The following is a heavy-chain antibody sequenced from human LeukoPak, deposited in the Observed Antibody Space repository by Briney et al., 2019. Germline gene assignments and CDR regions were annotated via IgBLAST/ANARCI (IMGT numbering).Heavy chain of an antibody. CDR1: GGSFSGYY. CDR3: ARRMVGATRPFDY. CDR2: INHSGTT. J-gene: IGHJ4*02. Sequence: PSETLSLTCAVYGGSFSGYYWSWIRQPPGKGLEWIGEINHSGTTYYNPSLKSRVTISADTSKNQFSLELSSVTAADTAVYYCARRMVGATRPFDYWGQGTLVTVSS. D-gene: IGHD1-26*01. V-gene: IGHV4-34*01.